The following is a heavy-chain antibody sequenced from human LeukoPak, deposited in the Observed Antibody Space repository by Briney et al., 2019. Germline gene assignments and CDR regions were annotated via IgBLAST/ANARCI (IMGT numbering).Heavy chain of an antibody. CDR2: INPDTGGA. CDR3: ARGEELWFDY. J-gene: IGHJ4*02. Sequence: GASVKVSCKASGYTFTSYYIHWVRQAPGQGLEWVGLINPDTGGAKYAQKFQGRVTMTRDTSISTAHMELSRLTSDDTAVYFCARGEELWFDYWGQGLLITVSS. D-gene: IGHD5-18*01. CDR1: GYTFTSYY. V-gene: IGHV1-2*02.